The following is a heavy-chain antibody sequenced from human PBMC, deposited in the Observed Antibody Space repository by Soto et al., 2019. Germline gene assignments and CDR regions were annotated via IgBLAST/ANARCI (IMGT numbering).Heavy chain of an antibody. CDR2: IIPILDVA. CDR1: GGTFTNYT. V-gene: IGHV1-69*02. J-gene: IGHJ4*02. CDR3: ATRAVTTTVTRGVDY. Sequence: QVQLVQSGAEVKKPGSSVKVSCKSSGGTFTNYTITWVRQAPGQGLEWMGRIIPILDVANYAQKCQGSVTITAEKSTSTAYMEMTSPSSEDTAVYYCATRAVTTTVTRGVDYWGQGTLVTVSS. D-gene: IGHD4-17*01.